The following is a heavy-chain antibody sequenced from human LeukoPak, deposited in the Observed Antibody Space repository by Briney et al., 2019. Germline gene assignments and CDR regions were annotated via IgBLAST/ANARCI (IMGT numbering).Heavy chain of an antibody. J-gene: IGHJ4*02. D-gene: IGHD3-22*01. CDR2: ISYDENSK. V-gene: IGHV3-30-3*01. Sequence: PGGSLRLSCAASGFTFSSYAMHWVRQAPGKGLEWVAVISYDENSKYYADPVKGRFTISRDNSKNTLYLQTNSLRAEDTAVYYCARTKKYYYDSSGYYYFDYWGQGTLVTVSS. CDR3: ARTKKYYYDSSGYYYFDY. CDR1: GFTFSSYA.